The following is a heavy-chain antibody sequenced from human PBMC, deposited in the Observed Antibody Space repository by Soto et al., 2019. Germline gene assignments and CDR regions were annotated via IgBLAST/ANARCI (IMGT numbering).Heavy chain of an antibody. Sequence: EMKLVESGGGLVQPGGSLRLSCVDSGFTFNDYEMNWVRQAPGKGLEWISYISNSGGTRYYADSVKGRFTISRDNARNSLYLQMNNLRAEDTGVYYCAGSTARLTGLTVMVSNWFGPWGQGTLVTVSS. CDR2: ISNSGGTR. D-gene: IGHD6-6*01. V-gene: IGHV3-48*03. J-gene: IGHJ5*02. CDR3: AGSTARLTGLTVMVSNWFGP. CDR1: GFTFNDYE.